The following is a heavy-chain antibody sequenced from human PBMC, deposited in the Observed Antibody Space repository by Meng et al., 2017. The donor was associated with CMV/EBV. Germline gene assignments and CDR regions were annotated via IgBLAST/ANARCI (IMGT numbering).Heavy chain of an antibody. V-gene: IGHV1-8*03. CDR3: ARGRRDGTYYDFWSGYLRGWFDP. Sequence: ASVKVSCKASGYTFTSYDINWVRQATGQGLEWMGWMNPNSGNTGYAQKLQGRVTITRNTSISTAYMELSSLRSEDTAVYYCARGRRDGTYYDFWSGYLRGWFDPWGQGTLVTVSS. CDR2: MNPNSGNT. J-gene: IGHJ5*02. CDR1: GYTFTSYD. D-gene: IGHD3-3*01.